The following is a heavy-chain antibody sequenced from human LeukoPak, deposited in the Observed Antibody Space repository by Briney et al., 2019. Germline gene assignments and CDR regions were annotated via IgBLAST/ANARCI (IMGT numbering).Heavy chain of an antibody. D-gene: IGHD6-19*01. J-gene: IGHJ4*02. CDR3: AKGSQWLVLPIYFDY. CDR1: GFTFSSYA. V-gene: IGHV3-23*01. CDR2: ISGSGVIT. Sequence: GGSLRLSCAASGFTFSSYAMSWVRQAPGKGLEWLSAISGSGVITYYADSVKSRFTISRDNSKNTLYLQMNSLRAEDTAVYYYAKGSQWLVLPIYFDYWGQGGLVTVSS.